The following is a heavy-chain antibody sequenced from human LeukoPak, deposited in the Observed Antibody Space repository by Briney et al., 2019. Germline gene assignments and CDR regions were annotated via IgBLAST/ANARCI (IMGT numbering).Heavy chain of an antibody. D-gene: IGHD5-12*01. J-gene: IGHJ4*02. CDR3: AREGTWISQSGWDY. Sequence: SETLSLTCAVYGGSFSGYYWSWIRQPPGKGLEWIGEINHSGSTNYSPSLKSRVTISVDTSKNQFSLKLSSVTAADTAVYYCAREGTWISQSGWDYWGQGTLVTVFS. CDR2: INHSGST. V-gene: IGHV4-34*01. CDR1: GGSFSGYY.